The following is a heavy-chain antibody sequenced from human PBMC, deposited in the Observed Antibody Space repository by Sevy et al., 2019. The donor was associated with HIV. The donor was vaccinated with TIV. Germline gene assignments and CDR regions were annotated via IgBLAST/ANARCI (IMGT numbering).Heavy chain of an antibody. V-gene: IGHV3-9*01. J-gene: IGHJ4*02. D-gene: IGHD2-21*02. CDR3: AKDLGCEYGGNSGSDY. Sequence: SLRLSCAASGFTFDDSAMHWVRQAPGKGLEWVTGISWNSGSIGYADSVKGRFTISRDNAKNSLYLQMNSLRAEDTALYYCAKDLGCEYGGNSGSDYWGQGTLVTVSS. CDR2: ISWNSGSI. CDR1: GFTFDDSA.